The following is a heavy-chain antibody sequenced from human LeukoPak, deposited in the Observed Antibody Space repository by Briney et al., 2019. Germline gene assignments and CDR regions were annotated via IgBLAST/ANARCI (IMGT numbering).Heavy chain of an antibody. CDR1: GFTFSNYN. V-gene: IGHV3-74*01. D-gene: IGHD6-13*01. CDR3: ARDRYSSSWRDY. J-gene: IGHJ4*02. CDR2: INSDGSST. Sequence: GGSLRLSCAASGFTFSNYNLNWVRQAPGKGLVWVSRINSDGSSTSYADSVKGRFTISRDNAKNTLYLQMNSLRAEDTAVYYCARDRYSSSWRDYWGQGTLVTVSS.